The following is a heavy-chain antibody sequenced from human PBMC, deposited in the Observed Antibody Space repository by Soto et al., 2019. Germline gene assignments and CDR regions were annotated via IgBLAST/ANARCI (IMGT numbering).Heavy chain of an antibody. CDR1: GFTFRNYA. D-gene: IGHD2-15*01. CDR3: AKDKGAGCGSCFAY. J-gene: IGHJ4*02. CDR2: ISGSGANT. Sequence: EVQLLESGGGLVQPGGSLRLSCAASGFTFRNYAMSWVRQAPGKGLEWVSAISGSGANTYYADSVKGRFTISRDQSKNTLYLQMNSLRAEDTALYYCAKDKGAGCGSCFAYWCQGTLVTVSS. V-gene: IGHV3-23*01.